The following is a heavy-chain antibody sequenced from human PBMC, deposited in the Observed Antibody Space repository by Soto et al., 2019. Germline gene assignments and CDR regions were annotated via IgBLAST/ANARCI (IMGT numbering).Heavy chain of an antibody. CDR3: GRGRGSRGHELDY. J-gene: IGHJ4*02. CDR2: IIPIFGTA. CDR1: GGTFSSYA. V-gene: IGHV1-69*12. D-gene: IGHD3-10*01. Sequence: QVQLVQSGAEVTKPGSSVKVSCKAAGGTFSSYAISWVRQAPGQGLEWLGGIIPIFGTANYAQKFQGRVTITEDESTSTANRELSSLISEETAVYYCGRGRGSRGHELDYWGQGTRVTVSS.